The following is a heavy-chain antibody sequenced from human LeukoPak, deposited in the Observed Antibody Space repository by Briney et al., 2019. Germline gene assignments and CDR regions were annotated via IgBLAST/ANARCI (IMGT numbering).Heavy chain of an antibody. Sequence: SVKVSCKASGGTFSSYAISWVRQAPGQGLEWMGGIIPIFGTANYAQKFQGRVTITTDESTSTAYMGLSSLRSEDTAVYYCASGGLLLAAFSPARSYDFWSGYSGFDYWGQGTLVTVSS. CDR3: ASGGLLLAAFSPARSYDFWSGYSGFDY. J-gene: IGHJ4*02. V-gene: IGHV1-69*05. CDR2: IIPIFGTA. CDR1: GGTFSSYA. D-gene: IGHD3-3*01.